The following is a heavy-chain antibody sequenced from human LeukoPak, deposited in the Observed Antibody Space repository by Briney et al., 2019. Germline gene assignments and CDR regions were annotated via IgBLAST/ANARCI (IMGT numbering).Heavy chain of an antibody. CDR2: IHYDGAT. V-gene: IGHV4-39*01. D-gene: IGHD1-1*01. CDR1: GGSISGRRYY. J-gene: IGHJ6*02. Sequence: PSETLSLTCSVSGGSISGRRYYWGWIRQPPGRGLEWIGSIHYDGATYYNPSLKSRVTMSVDTSKNQVSLKLRSGTAADTAVYYCARCQINSYYYYGMDVWGQGTTVTVSS. CDR3: ARCQINSYYYYGMDV.